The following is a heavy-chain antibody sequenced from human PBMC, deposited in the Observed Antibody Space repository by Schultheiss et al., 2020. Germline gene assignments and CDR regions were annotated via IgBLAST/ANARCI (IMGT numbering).Heavy chain of an antibody. CDR1: GFTFDDYA. J-gene: IGHJ6*03. CDR3: AKDQSDSSSSGHYMDV. D-gene: IGHD6-6*01. Sequence: GGSLRLSCAASGFTFDDYAMHWVRQAPGKGLEWVAVISYDGSNKYYADSVKGRFTISRDNSKNTLYLQMNSLRAEDTAVYYCAKDQSDSSSSGHYMDVWGKGTTVTVSS. CDR2: ISYDGSNK. V-gene: IGHV3-30*18.